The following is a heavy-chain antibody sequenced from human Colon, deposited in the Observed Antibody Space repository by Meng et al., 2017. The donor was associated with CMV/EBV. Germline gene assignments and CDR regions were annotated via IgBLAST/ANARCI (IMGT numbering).Heavy chain of an antibody. J-gene: IGHJ5*02. CDR1: GYTFTDYY. Sequence: QVQRAQSGAVVKIPGASVKVSCKGSGYTFTDYYIHWVRQAPGQGLEWMGLINSNTGATKYAQKFQNRITMTRDTSINTVYMQLSGLRSDDTAVYYCERVGGWIGSSSIFGWFDPWGQGTLVTVSS. CDR3: ERVGGWIGSSSIFGWFDP. D-gene: IGHD6-6*01. V-gene: IGHV1-2*02. CDR2: INSNTGAT.